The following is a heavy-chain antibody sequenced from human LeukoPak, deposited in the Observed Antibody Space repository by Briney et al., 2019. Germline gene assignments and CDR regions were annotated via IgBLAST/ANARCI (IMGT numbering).Heavy chain of an antibody. J-gene: IGHJ4*02. Sequence: SETLSLTCTVSGDSISSSSYYWGWIRQPPGKGLEWLGYIYYSGSTYYNPSLKSRVTISVDTSKNQFSLKLSSVTAADTAVYYCARARGYRSSSDHFDYWGQGTLVTVSS. CDR1: GDSISSSSYY. D-gene: IGHD6-6*01. CDR2: IYYSGST. CDR3: ARARGYRSSSDHFDY. V-gene: IGHV4-39*07.